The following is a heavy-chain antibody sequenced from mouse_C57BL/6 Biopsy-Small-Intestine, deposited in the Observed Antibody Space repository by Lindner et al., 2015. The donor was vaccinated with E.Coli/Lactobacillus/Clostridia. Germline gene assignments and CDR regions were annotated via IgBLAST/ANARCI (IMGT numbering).Heavy chain of an antibody. Sequence: VKVSCKASGYTFTSYAMNWVRQAPGQGLEWMGWINTNTGNPTYAQGFTGRFVFSLDTSVSTAYLQISSLKTEDTAVYYCARQMWGSISSFDFWGQGTLVTVSS. V-gene: IGHV9-3*02. CDR3: ARQMWGSISSFDF. CDR1: GYTFTSYA. CDR2: INTNTGNP. D-gene: IGHD1-1*01. J-gene: IGHJ1*01.